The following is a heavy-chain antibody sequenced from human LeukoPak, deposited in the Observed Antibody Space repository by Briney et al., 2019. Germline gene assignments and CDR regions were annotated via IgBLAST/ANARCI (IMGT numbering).Heavy chain of an antibody. CDR3: ARNRDGYNSFDY. D-gene: IGHD5-24*01. Sequence: SETLSLTCTVSGGSINNGGYYWSWIRQHPGKGLGWIGYIYYSGSSYYNPSLRSRVTISVDTSKNHFSLKLSSVTAADTAVYYCARNRDGYNSFDYWGQGTLVTVSS. V-gene: IGHV4-31*03. CDR2: IYYSGSS. J-gene: IGHJ4*02. CDR1: GGSINNGGYY.